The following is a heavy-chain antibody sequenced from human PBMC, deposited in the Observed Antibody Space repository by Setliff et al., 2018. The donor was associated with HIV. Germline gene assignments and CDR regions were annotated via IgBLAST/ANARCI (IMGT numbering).Heavy chain of an antibody. CDR2: IDSGNGNT. CDR1: GYTFTSYG. Sequence: VKVSCKASGYTFTSYGISWVRQAPGQRLEWMGWIDSGNGNTKISPKFQDRVTIIRDTSATTVYMEVNSLRSEDTAVYYCARISGNDRGGYYYHYFGYWGQGTLVTVSS. V-gene: IGHV1-3*04. D-gene: IGHD3-22*01. J-gene: IGHJ4*02. CDR3: ARISGNDRGGYYYHYFGY.